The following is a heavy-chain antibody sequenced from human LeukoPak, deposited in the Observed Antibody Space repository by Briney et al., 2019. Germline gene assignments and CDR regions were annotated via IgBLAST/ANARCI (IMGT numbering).Heavy chain of an antibody. CDR1: GYTLTELS. V-gene: IGHV1-24*01. CDR3: ATEGKMVRGVYTDY. J-gene: IGHJ4*02. Sequence: ASVKVSCKVSGYTLTELSMHWVRQAPGKGLEWMGRFDPEDGGTIYAQKFLGRVTMTADTSTDTAYMELSSLRSQDTALYYCATEGKMVRGVYTDYWGQGTLVTVSS. CDR2: FDPEDGGT. D-gene: IGHD3-10*01.